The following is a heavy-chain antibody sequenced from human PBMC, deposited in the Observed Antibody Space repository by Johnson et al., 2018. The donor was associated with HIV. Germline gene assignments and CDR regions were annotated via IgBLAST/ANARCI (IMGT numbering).Heavy chain of an antibody. Sequence: QVQLVESGGGVVQPGRSLRLSCAASGFTFSSYGMHWVRQAPGKGLEWVAVIRYDGSNTHYADSVKGRFTISRDNSKNALFLQMNSLRAEDTAIYYCSKSQVIAVAGTDDAFDFWGQGTLVTVPA. J-gene: IGHJ3*01. V-gene: IGHV3-33*06. CDR1: GFTFSSYG. CDR2: IRYDGSNT. CDR3: SKSQVIAVAGTDDAFDF. D-gene: IGHD6-19*01.